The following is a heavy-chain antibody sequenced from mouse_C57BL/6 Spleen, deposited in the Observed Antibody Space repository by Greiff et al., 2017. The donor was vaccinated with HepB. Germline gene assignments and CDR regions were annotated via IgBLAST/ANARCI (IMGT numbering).Heavy chain of an antibody. CDR3: ASHPYSYFDV. J-gene: IGHJ1*03. V-gene: IGHV7-3*01. CDR1: GFTFTDYY. Sequence: EVQLVESGGGLVQPGASLNLSCAASGFTFTDYYMRWVRQPPGKALEWLGFIRNKANGYTTEYSAPVKGRFTISRDNSKTILYLQRNALRAEDSATYYCASHPYSYFDVWGTGTTVTVSS. CDR2: IRNKANGYTT.